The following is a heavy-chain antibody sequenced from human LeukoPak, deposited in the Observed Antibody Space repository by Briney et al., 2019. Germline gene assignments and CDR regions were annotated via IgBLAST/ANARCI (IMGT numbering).Heavy chain of an antibody. D-gene: IGHD5-18*01. Sequence: PSETLSLTCTVSGGSISSYYWSWIRQPPGKGLEWIGYIYYSGSTNYNPSLQSRVTISVDTSKNQFSLKLSSVTAADTAVYYCARSGRGYSYGYRAFDIWGQGTMVTVSS. CDR1: GGSISSYY. CDR2: IYYSGST. V-gene: IGHV4-59*01. CDR3: ARSGRGYSYGYRAFDI. J-gene: IGHJ3*02.